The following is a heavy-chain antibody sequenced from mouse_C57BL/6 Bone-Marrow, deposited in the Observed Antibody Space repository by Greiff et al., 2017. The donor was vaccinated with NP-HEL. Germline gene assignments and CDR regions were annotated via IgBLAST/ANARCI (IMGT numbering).Heavy chain of an antibody. CDR1: GFTFSSYG. V-gene: IGHV5-6*01. CDR3: ARRGSTMVTNYAMDY. CDR2: ISSGGSYT. Sequence: DVHLVESGGDLVKPGGSLKLSCAASGFTFSSYGMSWVRQTPDKRLEWVATISSGGSYTYYPDSVKGRFTISRDNAKNTLYLQMSSLKSEDTAMYYCARRGSTMVTNYAMDYWGQGTSVTVSS. J-gene: IGHJ4*01. D-gene: IGHD2-2*01.